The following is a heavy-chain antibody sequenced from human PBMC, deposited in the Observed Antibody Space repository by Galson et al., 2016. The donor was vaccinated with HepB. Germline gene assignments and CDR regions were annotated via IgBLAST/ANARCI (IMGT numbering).Heavy chain of an antibody. Sequence: SLRLSCAASGFSFSRYGMHWVRQAPGKGLEWIGVIWYDGSYKYYADFVKGRFIISRDNSKNTLHLQLNSLRAEDTAVYYCARDPLYVTGGLDYWGQGTLVTVSS. CDR1: GFSFSRYG. J-gene: IGHJ4*02. D-gene: IGHD2/OR15-2a*01. V-gene: IGHV3-33*01. CDR3: ARDPLYVTGGLDY. CDR2: IWYDGSYK.